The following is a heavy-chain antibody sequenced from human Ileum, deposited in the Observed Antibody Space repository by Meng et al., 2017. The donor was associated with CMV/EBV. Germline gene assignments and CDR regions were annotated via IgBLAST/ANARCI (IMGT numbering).Heavy chain of an antibody. CDR1: GFTVSSNY. CDR2: IYSGGST. CDR3: ARGRTTGYFDY. D-gene: IGHD1-7*01. V-gene: IGHV3-53*01. Sequence: GGSLRLSCAASGFTVSSNYMSWVRQAPGKGLEGVSLIYSGGSTYYTDSVKGRFTISRDNSKNTLYLQMNSLRAEDSAVYSCARGRTTGYFDYWGQGTLVTVSS. J-gene: IGHJ4*02.